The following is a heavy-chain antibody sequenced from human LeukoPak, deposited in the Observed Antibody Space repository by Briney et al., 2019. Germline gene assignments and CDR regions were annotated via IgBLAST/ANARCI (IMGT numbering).Heavy chain of an antibody. CDR3: AKGNRYSYGRYYFDY. V-gene: IGHV3-48*01. CDR2: ISSSSTTI. CDR1: GFSFSSYS. D-gene: IGHD5-18*01. Sequence: PGGSLTLSCVSSGFSFSSYSMHWVRQAPGKGLEGVSYISSSSTTINCTDSVKSRFTISRDNSKNTLYLQVNRLRAEDTAVYDCAKGNRYSYGRYYFDYWGQGTLVTVSS. J-gene: IGHJ4*02.